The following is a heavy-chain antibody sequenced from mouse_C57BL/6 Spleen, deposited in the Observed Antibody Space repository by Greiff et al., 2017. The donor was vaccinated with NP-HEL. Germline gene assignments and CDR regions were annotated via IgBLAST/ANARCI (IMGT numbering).Heavy chain of an antibody. Sequence: DVQLVESGGGLVKPGGSLKLSCAASGFTFSDYGMHWVRQAPEKGLEWVAYISSGSSTIYYADTVKGRFTISRDNAKNTLFLQMTSLRSEDTAMYYCARPTGTGVYAMDYWGQGTSVTVSS. CDR3: ARPTGTGVYAMDY. J-gene: IGHJ4*01. V-gene: IGHV5-17*01. CDR2: ISSGSSTI. D-gene: IGHD4-1*01. CDR1: GFTFSDYG.